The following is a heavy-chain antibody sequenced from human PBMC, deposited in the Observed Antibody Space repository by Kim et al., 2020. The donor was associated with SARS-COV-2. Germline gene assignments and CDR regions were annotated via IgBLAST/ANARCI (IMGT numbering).Heavy chain of an antibody. CDR3: ASSGYCSSTSCSGWFDP. D-gene: IGHD2-2*01. CDR1: GGSFSGYY. Sequence: SETLSLTCAVYGGSFSGYYWSWIRQPPGKGLEWIGEINHSGSTNYNPSLKSRVTISVDTSKNQFSLKLSSVTAADTAVYYCASSGYCSSTSCSGWFDPWGQGTLVTVSS. J-gene: IGHJ5*02. V-gene: IGHV4-34*01. CDR2: INHSGST.